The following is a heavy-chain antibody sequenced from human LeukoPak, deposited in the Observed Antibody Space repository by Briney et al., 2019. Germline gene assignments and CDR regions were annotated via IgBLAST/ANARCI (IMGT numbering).Heavy chain of an antibody. J-gene: IGHJ2*01. CDR2: INPNSGGT. CDR3: ARGVAVAGTPYYWYFDL. D-gene: IGHD6-19*01. Sequence: ASVKVSCKASGCTFTGYYMHWVRQAPGQGLEWMGWINPNSGGTNYAQKFQGRVTMTRDTSISTAYMELSRLRSDDTAVYYCARGVAVAGTPYYWYFDLWGRGTLVTVSS. CDR1: GCTFTGYY. V-gene: IGHV1-2*02.